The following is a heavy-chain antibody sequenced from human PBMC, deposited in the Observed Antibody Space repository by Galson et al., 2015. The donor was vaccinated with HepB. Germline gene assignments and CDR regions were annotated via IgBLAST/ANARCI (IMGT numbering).Heavy chain of an antibody. CDR2: IKQDGSEK. V-gene: IGHV3-7*01. CDR1: GFTFSSYW. D-gene: IGHD6-6*01. CDR3: ARDLSSGINYYYYMDV. Sequence: SLRLSCAASGFTFSSYWMSWVRQAPGKGLEWVANIKQDGSEKYYVDSVKGRFTISRDNAKNSLYLQMNSLRAEDTAVYYCARDLSSGINYYYYMDVWGKGTTVTVSS. J-gene: IGHJ6*03.